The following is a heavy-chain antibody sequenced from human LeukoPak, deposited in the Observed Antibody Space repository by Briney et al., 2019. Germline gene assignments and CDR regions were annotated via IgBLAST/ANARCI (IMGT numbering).Heavy chain of an antibody. J-gene: IGHJ4*02. CDR2: ISYDGCNK. Sequence: GGSLRLSCGASGFTFSSYGMHWVRQAPGKGLEWVAVISYDGCNKYYADSVKGRFTISRDNSKNTLYLQMNSLRAEDTAVYYCAKDGRDYGDYVDYWGQGTLVTVSS. CDR1: GFTFSSYG. CDR3: AKDGRDYGDYVDY. V-gene: IGHV3-30*18. D-gene: IGHD4-17*01.